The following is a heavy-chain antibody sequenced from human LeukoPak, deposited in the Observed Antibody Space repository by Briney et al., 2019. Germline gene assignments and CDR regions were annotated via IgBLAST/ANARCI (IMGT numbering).Heavy chain of an antibody. D-gene: IGHD3-22*01. J-gene: IGHJ4*02. V-gene: IGHV3-21*01. Sequence: GGSLRLSCAASGFIFSTYNMNWVRQAPGRGLEWVSSISSSRSFIYYADSVQGRFTISRDNAKNSLYLQMNSLRAEDTAVYYCARVTGGFYSHFDYWGQGTLVTVSS. CDR2: ISSSRSFI. CDR3: ARVTGGFYSHFDY. CDR1: GFIFSTYN.